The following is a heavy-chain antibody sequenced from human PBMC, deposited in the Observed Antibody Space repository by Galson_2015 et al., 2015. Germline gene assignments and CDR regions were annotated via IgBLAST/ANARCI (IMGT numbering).Heavy chain of an antibody. CDR1: GFTFSSYS. CDR2: ISSSSSTI. Sequence: SLRLSCAASGFTFSSYSMNWVRQAPGKGLEWVSYISSSSSTIYYADSVKGRFTISRDNAKNSLYLQMNSLRDEDTAVYYCARDGDLPTNIVVVPAARYYYGMDVWGQGTTVAVSS. CDR3: ARDGDLPTNIVVVPAARYYYGMDV. D-gene: IGHD2-2*01. V-gene: IGHV3-48*02. J-gene: IGHJ6*02.